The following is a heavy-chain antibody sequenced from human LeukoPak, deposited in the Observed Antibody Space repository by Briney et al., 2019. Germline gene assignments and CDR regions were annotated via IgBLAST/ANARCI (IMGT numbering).Heavy chain of an antibody. J-gene: IGHJ4*02. CDR1: GFTFSTYA. D-gene: IGHD6-25*01. Sequence: PGGSLRLSCAASGFTFSTYAMTWVRQAPGKGLEWVASIKNDGATTDYADSVKGRFSISRDNSKNTLYLQMNSLRVEDTAVYYCARAYHDSGCLIDYWGQGTLVTVSS. CDR3: ARAYHDSGCLIDY. CDR2: IKNDGATT. V-gene: IGHV3-23*01.